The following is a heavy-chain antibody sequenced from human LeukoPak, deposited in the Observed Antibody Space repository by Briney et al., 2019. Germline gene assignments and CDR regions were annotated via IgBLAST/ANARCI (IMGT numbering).Heavy chain of an antibody. CDR2: IYSGGST. CDR1: GFTVSSNY. Sequence: GGSLRLSCAASGFTVSSNYMSWVRQAPGKGLEWVSVIYSGGSTYYADSVKGRFTISRDNSKNTLYLQMNSLRAEDTAVYYCARDPGSSMVTTPLDYWGQGTLVTVSS. J-gene: IGHJ4*02. CDR3: ARDPGSSMVTTPLDY. D-gene: IGHD4-17*01. V-gene: IGHV3-66*01.